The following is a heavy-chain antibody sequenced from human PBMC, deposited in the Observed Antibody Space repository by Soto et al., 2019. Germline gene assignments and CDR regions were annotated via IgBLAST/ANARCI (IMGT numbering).Heavy chain of an antibody. V-gene: IGHV3-7*01. CDR2: INPAGNVQ. CDR3: TTANPPYACDT. J-gene: IGHJ3*02. Sequence: VQLVESGGGLVQPGESLRLSCAASGLTFSISWMTWVRQAPGEGLEWVSDINPAGNVQQYADSVKGRFTVSRDNAKKSPFLQMSGSRVKDTTVSYSTTANPPYACDTWAKGPMAPFSS. CDR1: GLTFSISW.